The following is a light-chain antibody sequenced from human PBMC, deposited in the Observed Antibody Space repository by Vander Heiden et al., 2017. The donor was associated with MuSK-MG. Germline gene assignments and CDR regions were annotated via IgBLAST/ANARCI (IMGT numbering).Light chain of an antibody. V-gene: IGLV2-23*02. Sequence: QSALTQPASVSGSPGQSITVSCTGTRRDIGKYSLVSWYQHHSGKAPKLMIYEVTKRPSGVSSRFSGSKSGNTASLTISGLQAEDEADYYCCSYAGDSTYVFGIGTQVTVL. CDR3: CSYAGDSTYV. CDR1: RRDIGKYSL. CDR2: EVT. J-gene: IGLJ1*01.